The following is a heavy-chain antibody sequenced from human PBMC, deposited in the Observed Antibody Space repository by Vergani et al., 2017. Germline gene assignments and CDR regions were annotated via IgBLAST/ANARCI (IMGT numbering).Heavy chain of an antibody. CDR3: AKDTPPIVVVPAAPHDAFDI. CDR1: GFTFSSYA. J-gene: IGHJ3*02. CDR2: ISGSGGST. D-gene: IGHD2-2*01. V-gene: IGHV3-23*04. Sequence: EVQLVESGGGLVQPGGSLRLSCAASGFTFSSYAMSWVRQAPGKGLEWVSAISGSGGSTYYADSVKGRFTISRDNSKNTLYLQMNSLRAEDTAVYYCAKDTPPIVVVPAAPHDAFDIWGQGTMVTVSS.